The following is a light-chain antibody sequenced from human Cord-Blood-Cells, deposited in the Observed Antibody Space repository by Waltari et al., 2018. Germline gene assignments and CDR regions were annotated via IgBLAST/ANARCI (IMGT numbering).Light chain of an antibody. V-gene: IGLV1-40*01. J-gene: IGLJ3*02. CDR2: GNS. Sequence: QSVLTQPPSVSWAPGQRVTISCPGSSSHIGSGYDLHWYQQLPGTAPKLLIYGNSNRPSGVPDRFSGSKSGTSASLAITGLQAEDEADYYCQSYDSSLSGSVFGGGTKLTVL. CDR1: SSHIGSGYD. CDR3: QSYDSSLSGSV.